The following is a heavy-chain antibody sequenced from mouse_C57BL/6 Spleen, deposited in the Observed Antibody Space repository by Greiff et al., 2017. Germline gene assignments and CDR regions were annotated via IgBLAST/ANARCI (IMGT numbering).Heavy chain of an antibody. Sequence: EVMLVESGGGLVKPGGSLKLSCAASGFTFSSYAMSWVRQTPEKRLEWVATISDGGSYTYYPDNLKGRFTISRDDAKNNLYLQMSHLKSEDTAMYYCARDSNLGGYFDVWGTGTTVTVSS. CDR3: ARDSNLGGYFDV. V-gene: IGHV5-4*01. J-gene: IGHJ1*03. D-gene: IGHD4-1*01. CDR2: ISDGGSYT. CDR1: GFTFSSYA.